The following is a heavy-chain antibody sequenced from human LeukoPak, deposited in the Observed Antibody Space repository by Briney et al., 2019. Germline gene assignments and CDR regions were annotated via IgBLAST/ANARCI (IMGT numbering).Heavy chain of an antibody. Sequence: PSETLSLTCAVYGGSFSGYYWSWIRQPPGKGLEWIGEINHSGSTNYNPSLKSRVTISVDTSKNQFSLKLSSVTAADTAVYYCARHKRFLEWLFPFDYWGQGTLVTVSS. D-gene: IGHD3-3*01. V-gene: IGHV4-34*01. CDR1: GGSFSGYY. CDR3: ARHKRFLEWLFPFDY. J-gene: IGHJ4*02. CDR2: INHSGST.